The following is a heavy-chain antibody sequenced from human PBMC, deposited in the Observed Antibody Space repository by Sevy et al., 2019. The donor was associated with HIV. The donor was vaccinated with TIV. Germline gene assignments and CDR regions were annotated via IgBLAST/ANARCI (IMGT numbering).Heavy chain of an antibody. D-gene: IGHD1-26*01. J-gene: IGHJ4*02. CDR3: ARDLFSGSYYENY. CDR2: IDQDGSDR. V-gene: IGHV3-7*01. Sequence: GGSLRLSCAVSGYTLSNYWMSWVRQAPGKGLEWVANIDQDGSDRYYVDSVKGRFTISRDNAKNSLYLQMNSLRAEDTAVSYCARDLFSGSYYENYWCQGTLVTVSS. CDR1: GYTLSNYW.